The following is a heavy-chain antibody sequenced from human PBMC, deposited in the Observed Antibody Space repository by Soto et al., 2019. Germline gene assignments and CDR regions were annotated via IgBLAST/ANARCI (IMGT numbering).Heavy chain of an antibody. J-gene: IGHJ4*02. CDR1: GYTFTSYG. D-gene: IGHD3-9*01. CDR2: ISAYNGNT. CDR3: ARALLSPYYDILTGPPFDE. V-gene: IGHV1-18*01. Sequence: ASVKVSCKASGYTFTSYGISWVRQAPGQGLEWMGWISAYNGNTNYAQKLQGRVTMTTDTSTSTAYMELRSLRSDDTAVYYCARALLSPYYDILTGPPFDEWGQEILVTVSS.